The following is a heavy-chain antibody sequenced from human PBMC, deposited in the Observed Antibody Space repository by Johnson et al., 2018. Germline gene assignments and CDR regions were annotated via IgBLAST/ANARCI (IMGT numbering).Heavy chain of an antibody. J-gene: IGHJ1*01. Sequence: VQLVQSGGGLVQPGRSLRLSCAASGFTFDDYAMHWVRQAPGKGLEWVASISWNRGSIGYADSVKGRFSVPRDNAENSLFLQMNSLRAEDTAVYYCARADYGDYSGYFQHWGQGTLVTVSS. D-gene: IGHD4-17*01. V-gene: IGHV3-9*01. CDR2: ISWNRGSI. CDR3: ARADYGDYSGYFQH. CDR1: GFTFDDYA.